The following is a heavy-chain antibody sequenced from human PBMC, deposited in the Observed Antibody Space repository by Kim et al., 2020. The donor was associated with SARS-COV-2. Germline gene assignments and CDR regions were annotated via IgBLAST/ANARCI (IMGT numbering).Heavy chain of an antibody. Sequence: GGSLRLSCAASGFTFSSYAMSWVRQAPGKGLEWVSAISGSGGSTYYADSVKGRFTISRDNSKNTLYLQMNSLRAEDTAVYYCAKDTLWLPRGYNWFDPWGQGTLVTVSS. J-gene: IGHJ5*02. CDR1: GFTFSSYA. CDR3: AKDTLWLPRGYNWFDP. V-gene: IGHV3-23*01. D-gene: IGHD6-19*01. CDR2: ISGSGGST.